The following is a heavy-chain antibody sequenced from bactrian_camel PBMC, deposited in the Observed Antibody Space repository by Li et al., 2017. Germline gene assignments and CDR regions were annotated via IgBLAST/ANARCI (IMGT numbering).Heavy chain of an antibody. CDR1: GFVFSAEA. CDR2: LGTDGFS. D-gene: IGHD6*01. J-gene: IGHJ4*01. CDR3: AAGAPPWVRGGSWTDDWGYNY. V-gene: IGHV3S53*01. Sequence: HVQLVESGGDLVQPGGSLTLSCTASGFVFSAEAMSWFRQAPGKERERVASLGTDGFSYYSESVRGRFAISKDNAKKTLYLQMSSLEPEDTAMYYCAAGAPPWVRGGSWTDDWGYNYWGQGTQVTVS.